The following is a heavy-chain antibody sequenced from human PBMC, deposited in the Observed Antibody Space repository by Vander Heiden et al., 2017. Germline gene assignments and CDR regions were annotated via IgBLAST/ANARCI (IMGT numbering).Heavy chain of an antibody. V-gene: IGHV7-4-1*04. CDR1: GYTFTTYA. CDR2: INTNTGNL. J-gene: IGHJ4*01. CDR3: SWYFSDY. D-gene: IGHD6-13*01. Sequence: QVQLVQFGREAKKPGASCDDSRKASGYTFTTYAISCVLHATAPALSEMGWINTNTGNLTYAQGFTGRFVFSMDTSVSMAYLHISSLKAEDTCGSSSSWYFSDYWGHVTLVTVSS.